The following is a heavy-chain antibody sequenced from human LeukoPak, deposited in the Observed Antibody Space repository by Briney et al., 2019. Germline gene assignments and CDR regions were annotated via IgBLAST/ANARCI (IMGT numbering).Heavy chain of an antibody. CDR3: ARGYVVVPAAKLDY. D-gene: IGHD2-2*01. Sequence: SETLSLTCAVYSGSFSGYYWSWIRQPPGKGLEWIGEINHSGSTNYNPSLKSRVTISVDTSKNQFSLKLSSVTAADTAVYYCARGYVVVPAAKLDYWGQGTLVTVSS. CDR1: SGSFSGYY. V-gene: IGHV4-34*01. J-gene: IGHJ4*02. CDR2: INHSGST.